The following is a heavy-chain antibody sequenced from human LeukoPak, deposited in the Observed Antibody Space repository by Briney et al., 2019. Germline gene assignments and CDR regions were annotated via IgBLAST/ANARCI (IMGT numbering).Heavy chain of an antibody. J-gene: IGHJ4*02. D-gene: IGHD3-22*01. CDR1: GGSISSSSYY. CDR2: IYYSGST. CDR3: AGTYYYDSNSSFDY. Sequence: SETLSLTCTVSGGSISSSSYYWGWIRQPPGKGVEWIGSIYYSGSTYYNPSLKSRVTISVDTSKNQFSLKLSSVTAADTAVYYCAGTYYYDSNSSFDYWGQGTLVTVSS. V-gene: IGHV4-39*01.